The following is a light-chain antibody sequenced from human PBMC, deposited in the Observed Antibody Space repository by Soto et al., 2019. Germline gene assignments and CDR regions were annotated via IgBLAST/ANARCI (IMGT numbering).Light chain of an antibody. J-gene: IGLJ2*01. CDR2: DVS. CDR1: SSDVGASNY. Sequence: QSALTQPASVSGSPGQSITISCTGISSDVGASNYVSWYQQHPGIAPKLMIYDVSNRPSGVSNRFSGSKSGNTASLTISGLQAEDEADYFCSSYTTPSVLFGGGTKLTVL. CDR3: SSYTTPSVL. V-gene: IGLV2-14*01.